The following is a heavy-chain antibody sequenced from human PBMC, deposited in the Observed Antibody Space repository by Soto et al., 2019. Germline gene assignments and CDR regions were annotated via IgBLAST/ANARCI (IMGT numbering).Heavy chain of an antibody. CDR1: GFPFTTYG. CDR2: ISYDGSNK. CDR3: VGGQYYFDY. V-gene: IGHV3-30*03. J-gene: IGHJ4*02. D-gene: IGHD3-10*01. Sequence: QVQLVESGGGVVQPGRSLRLSCAASGFPFTTYGMHWVREGPGKGLEWVAVISYDGSNKYYADSVKGGFNISRDNSKNSLYRQMNSLRPEDTALYNCVGGQYYFDYRGQGTLVTVSS.